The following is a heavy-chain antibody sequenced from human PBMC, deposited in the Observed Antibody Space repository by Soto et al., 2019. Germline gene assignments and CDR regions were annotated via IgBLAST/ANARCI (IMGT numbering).Heavy chain of an antibody. CDR3: AISEGEMATAKYYYYAVDV. V-gene: IGHV1-69*01. CDR1: GGSFSTYA. CDR2: IIPGFGTA. J-gene: IGHJ6*02. D-gene: IGHD1-26*01. Sequence: QAQVVQSGAEVKKPGSSVKVSCKASGGSFSTYAFSWVRQAPGQGLEWLGGIIPGFGTAEYAQKFVSRSSISADDSTTTVYMELSRLTSEDTAVYYCAISEGEMATAKYYYYAVDVWGQGTAVTVSS.